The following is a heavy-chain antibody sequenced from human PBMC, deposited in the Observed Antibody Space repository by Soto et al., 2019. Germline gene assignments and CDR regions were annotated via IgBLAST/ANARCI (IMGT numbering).Heavy chain of an antibody. Sequence: QVQLVESGGGLVKPGGSLRLSCAASGFTLSDYYMSWIRQAPGKGLECVSHISGSGNTIDYADSVKGRFTISRDNAKNSLYLQMNSLRDDDTAVFYCARGRYALDYWGQGTRVTVSS. J-gene: IGHJ4*02. CDR2: ISGSGNTI. D-gene: IGHD3-16*01. CDR1: GFTLSDYY. CDR3: ARGRYALDY. V-gene: IGHV3-11*01.